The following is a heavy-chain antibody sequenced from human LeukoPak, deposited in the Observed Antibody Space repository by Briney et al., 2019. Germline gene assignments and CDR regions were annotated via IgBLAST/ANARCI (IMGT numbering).Heavy chain of an antibody. V-gene: IGHV3-23*01. CDR3: ARAGDGYNSPTDY. Sequence: GGSLRLSCAASGFTFSSYGMSWVRQAPGKGLEWVSAISGSGGSTYYADSVKGRFTIPRDNSKNTLYLQMNSLRAEDTAVYYCARAGDGYNSPTDYWGQGTLVTVSS. CDR2: ISGSGGST. CDR1: GFTFSSYG. D-gene: IGHD5-24*01. J-gene: IGHJ4*02.